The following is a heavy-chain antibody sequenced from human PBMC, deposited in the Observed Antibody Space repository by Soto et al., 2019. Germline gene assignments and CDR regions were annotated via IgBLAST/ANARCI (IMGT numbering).Heavy chain of an antibody. CDR3: AREVVVVVAATLDY. CDR2: ISSSSSYI. J-gene: IGHJ4*02. V-gene: IGHV3-21*01. Sequence: EVQLVESGGGLVKPGGSLRLSCAASGFTFSSYSMNWVRQAPGKGLEWVSSISSSSSYIYYADSVKGRFTISRDNAKNSLYLQMNSLRAEDTAVYYCAREVVVVVAATLDYWGQGTLVTVSS. D-gene: IGHD2-15*01. CDR1: GFTFSSYS.